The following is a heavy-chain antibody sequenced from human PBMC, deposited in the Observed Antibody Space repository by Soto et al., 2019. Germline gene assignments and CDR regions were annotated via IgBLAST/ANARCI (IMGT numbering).Heavy chain of an antibody. CDR3: ARYTGLGSWYNYFDY. V-gene: IGHV3-30*04. CDR1: GFTFSSYA. Sequence: GGSLRLSCAASGFTFSSYAMHWVRQAPGKGLEWVAVISYDGSNIYYADSVKGRFTISRDNSKNTLYLQMNSLRAEDTEVYDCARYTGLGSWYNYFDYWGQGTLVTVSS. J-gene: IGHJ4*02. CDR2: ISYDGSNI. D-gene: IGHD6-13*01.